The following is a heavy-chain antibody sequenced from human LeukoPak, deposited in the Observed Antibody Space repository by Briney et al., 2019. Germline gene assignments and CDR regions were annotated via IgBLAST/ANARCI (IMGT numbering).Heavy chain of an antibody. CDR1: GGSFSGYY. V-gene: IGHV4-34*01. D-gene: IGHD3-3*01. CDR2: INHSGST. J-gene: IGHJ6*03. Sequence: SETLSLTCAVYGGSFSGYYWSWIRQPPGKGLEWIGEINHSGSTNYNPSLKSRVTISVDTSKNQFSLKLSSVTAADTAVYYCARLSQFGVLRFSYYMDVWGKGTTVTVSS. CDR3: ARLSQFGVLRFSYYMDV.